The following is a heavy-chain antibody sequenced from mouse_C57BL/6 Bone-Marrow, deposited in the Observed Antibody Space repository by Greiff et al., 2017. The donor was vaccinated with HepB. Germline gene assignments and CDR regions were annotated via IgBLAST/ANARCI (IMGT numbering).Heavy chain of an antibody. CDR3: ARGGFYSN. V-gene: IGHV1-82*01. CDR1: GYAFSSSW. CDR2: IYPGDGDT. J-gene: IGHJ2*01. D-gene: IGHD2-1*01. Sequence: QVQLQQSGPELVKPGASVKISCKASGYAFSSSWMNWVKQRPGKGLEWIGRIYPGDGDTNYNGKFKGKATLTAAKSPSTAYMQLSSLTSEDSAVYCCARGGFYSNWGQGTTLTVSS.